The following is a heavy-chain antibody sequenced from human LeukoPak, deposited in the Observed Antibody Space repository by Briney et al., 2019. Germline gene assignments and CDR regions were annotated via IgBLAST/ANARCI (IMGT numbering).Heavy chain of an antibody. D-gene: IGHD6-19*01. V-gene: IGHV4-59*12. CDR1: GGSISSYY. CDR3: ARDHSSGWPDC. J-gene: IGHJ4*02. Sequence: SETLSLTCTVSGGSISSYYWSWIRQPPGKGLEWIGYIYYSGSTNYNPSLKSRVTMSVDTSKNQFSLKLSSVTAADTAVYYCARDHSSGWPDCWGQGTLVTVSS. CDR2: IYYSGST.